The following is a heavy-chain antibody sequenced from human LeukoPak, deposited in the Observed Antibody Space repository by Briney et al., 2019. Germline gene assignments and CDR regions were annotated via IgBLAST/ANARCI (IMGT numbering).Heavy chain of an antibody. Sequence: GGSLRLSCTASTFTLNNYWMSWVRQAPGKGLEWVANIKQDGSEKYYVDSVKGRFTISRDNAKNSLYLQMSSLRAEDTAVYYCASRAGYTGSWSAFDYWGQGTLVTVSS. CDR1: TFTLNNYW. V-gene: IGHV3-7*05. CDR2: IKQDGSEK. J-gene: IGHJ4*02. CDR3: ASRAGYTGSWSAFDY. D-gene: IGHD6-13*01.